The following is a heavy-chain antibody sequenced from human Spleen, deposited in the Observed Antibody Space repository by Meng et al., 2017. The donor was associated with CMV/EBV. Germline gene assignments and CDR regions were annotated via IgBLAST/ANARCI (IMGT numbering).Heavy chain of an antibody. V-gene: IGHV4-34*01. CDR1: GGSFSGYY. Sequence: SETLSLTCAVYGGSFSGYYWSWIRQPPGKGLEWIGEINHSGSTNYNPSLKSRVTISVDTSKNQFSLKLSSVTAADTAVYYCARDAMVRGVIIRNYYYYGMDAWGQGTTVTVSS. CDR2: INHSGST. D-gene: IGHD3-10*01. J-gene: IGHJ6*02. CDR3: ARDAMVRGVIIRNYYYYGMDA.